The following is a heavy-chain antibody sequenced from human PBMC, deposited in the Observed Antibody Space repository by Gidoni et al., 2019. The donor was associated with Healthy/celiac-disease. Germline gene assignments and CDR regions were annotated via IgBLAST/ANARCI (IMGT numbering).Heavy chain of an antibody. V-gene: IGHV1-18*01. J-gene: IGHJ4*02. Sequence: GLEWMGWISAHNGNTNYAQKLQGRVTMTTDTSTSTAYMELRSLRSDDTAVYYCAREGGYTGYYFDYWGQGTLVTVSS. CDR3: AREGGYTGYYFDY. D-gene: IGHD6-13*01. CDR2: ISAHNGNT.